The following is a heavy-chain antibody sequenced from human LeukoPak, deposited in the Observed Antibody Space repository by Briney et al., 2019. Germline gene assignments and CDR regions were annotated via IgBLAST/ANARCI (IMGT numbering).Heavy chain of an antibody. Sequence: PSETLSLTCTVSGGSISSYYWSWIRQPPGKGLEWIGYIHYGGSTNNDPSLKSRVTISVDTSKNQFSLKLSSVTAADTAVYYCASGRRMVRGVYIDYWGQGTLVTVSS. V-gene: IGHV4-59*08. D-gene: IGHD3-10*01. CDR2: IHYGGST. CDR3: ASGRRMVRGVYIDY. J-gene: IGHJ4*02. CDR1: GGSISSYY.